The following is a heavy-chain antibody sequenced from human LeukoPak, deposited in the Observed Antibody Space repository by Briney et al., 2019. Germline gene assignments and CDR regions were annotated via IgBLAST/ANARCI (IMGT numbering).Heavy chain of an antibody. D-gene: IGHD5-12*01. Sequence: GGSLRLSCAASGFTLSNCAMTWVRQAPGKGLKWVSGIDTKGSRTYYADSVKGRFTISRDNSKNTLYLQMNSLRAEDTAVYYCAKEVVATIPPLWGQGTLVTVSS. V-gene: IGHV3-23*01. CDR2: IDTKGSRT. CDR1: GFTLSNCA. J-gene: IGHJ4*02. CDR3: AKEVVATIPPL.